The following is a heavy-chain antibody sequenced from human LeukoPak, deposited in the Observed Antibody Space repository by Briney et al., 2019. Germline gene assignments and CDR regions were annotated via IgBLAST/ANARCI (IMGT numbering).Heavy chain of an antibody. CDR3: AKSTYDNYGMDV. D-gene: IGHD3-22*01. V-gene: IGHV3-30*04. CDR1: GFTFSSYA. CDR2: ISYDGSNK. Sequence: GGSLRLSCAASGFTFSSYAMHWVRQAPGKGLEWVAVISYDGSNKYYADSVKGRFTISRDNSKNTLYLQMNSLRAEDTAVYYCAKSTYDNYGMDVWGQGTTVTVSS. J-gene: IGHJ6*02.